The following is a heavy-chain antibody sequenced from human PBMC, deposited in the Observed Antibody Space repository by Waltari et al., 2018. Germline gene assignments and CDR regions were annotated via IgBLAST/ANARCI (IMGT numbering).Heavy chain of an antibody. CDR1: GGTFSSYT. J-gene: IGHJ3*02. D-gene: IGHD6-6*01. Sequence: QVQLVQSGAEVKKPGSSVKVSCKASGGTFSSYTISWVRQAPGQGLEWMGRIIPILGIANYAQKFQGRVTITADKSTSTAYRELSSLRSEDTAVYYCARARRSIAARHSDAFDIWGQGTMVTVSS. V-gene: IGHV1-69*02. CDR3: ARARRSIAARHSDAFDI. CDR2: IIPILGIA.